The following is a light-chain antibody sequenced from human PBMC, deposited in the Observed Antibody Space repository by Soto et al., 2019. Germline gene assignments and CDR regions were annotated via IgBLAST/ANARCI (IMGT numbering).Light chain of an antibody. CDR3: ASWDISLSDGRV. CDR2: ETN. J-gene: IGLJ1*01. V-gene: IGLV1-51*02. CDR1: GSNIGNNY. Sequence: QSVLTQPPSVSAAPGQTVTISCSGSGSNIGNNYVSWYQHLPGAAPKLLIFETNRRPAGIPDRFSGSKSGTSATLGITGLQTADEGDYYCASWDISLSDGRVFGPGTKVTVL.